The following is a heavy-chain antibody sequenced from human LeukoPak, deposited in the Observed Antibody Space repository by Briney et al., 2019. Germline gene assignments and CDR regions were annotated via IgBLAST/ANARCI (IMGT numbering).Heavy chain of an antibody. CDR2: ISSGRSYI. J-gene: IGHJ4*02. Sequence: GGSLRLSCAASGFTFSSYSMNWVRQAPGRGLEWVSFISSGRSYIYYADSVKGRFTISRDNAKNSLYLQMNSLRAEDTAVYYCARSVAAVAGHEDYWGQGTLVTVSS. CDR3: ARSVAAVAGHEDY. D-gene: IGHD6-19*01. CDR1: GFTFSSYS. V-gene: IGHV3-21*01.